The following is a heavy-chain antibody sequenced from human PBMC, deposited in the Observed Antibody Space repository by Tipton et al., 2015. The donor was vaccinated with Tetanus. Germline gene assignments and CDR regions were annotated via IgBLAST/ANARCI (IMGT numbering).Heavy chain of an antibody. CDR2: ISYDGSSI. Sequence: GSLRLSCLATGFTFSSHWMHWVRKAPGKKLMWVARISYDGSSISYADSVKGRFTISRDNPQNTLYLQMKGLRGDDTALYFCVRVIYSGSFYFDSWGQGTRVTVSS. D-gene: IGHD1-26*01. J-gene: IGHJ4*02. V-gene: IGHV3-74*01. CDR1: GFTFSSHW. CDR3: VRVIYSGSFYFDS.